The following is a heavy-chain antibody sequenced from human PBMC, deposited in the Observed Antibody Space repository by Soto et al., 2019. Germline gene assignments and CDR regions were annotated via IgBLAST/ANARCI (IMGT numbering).Heavy chain of an antibody. J-gene: IGHJ4*02. Sequence: GGSLRLSCAASGFTFSNAWMSWVRQAPGKGLEWVGRIKSKTDGGTTDYAAPVKGRFTISRDDSKNTLYLQMNSLKTEDTAVYYCTTDSHYYDYIWGSYRHFDYWGQGTLVTVSS. V-gene: IGHV3-15*01. CDR3: TTDSHYYDYIWGSYRHFDY. CDR1: GFTFSNAW. CDR2: IKSKTDGGTT. D-gene: IGHD3-16*02.